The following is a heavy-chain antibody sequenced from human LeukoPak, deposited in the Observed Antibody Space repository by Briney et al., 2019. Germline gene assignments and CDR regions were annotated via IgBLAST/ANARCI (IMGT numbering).Heavy chain of an antibody. CDR3: ARGPYSSTWYGDY. Sequence: GASLRLSCAASGFSFSSYAMSWVRQAPGKGLEWVSTIGGSGASTYHVDSVKGRFTISRDNSKNTLYLQMNSLRAEDTAIYYCARGPYSSTWYGDYWGQGTLVTASS. CDR2: IGGSGAST. D-gene: IGHD6-13*01. J-gene: IGHJ4*02. V-gene: IGHV3-23*01. CDR1: GFSFSSYA.